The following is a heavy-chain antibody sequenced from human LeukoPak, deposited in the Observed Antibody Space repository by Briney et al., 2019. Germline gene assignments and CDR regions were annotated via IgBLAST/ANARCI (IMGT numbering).Heavy chain of an antibody. CDR3: ARDRSGSLLEA. D-gene: IGHD1-26*01. CDR1: GGSISSYY. CDR2: IYYSGST. V-gene: IGHV4-59*01. J-gene: IGHJ4*02. Sequence: PSETLSLTCTVSGGSISSYYWSWIRQPPGKGLEWIGYIYYSGSTNYNPSLKSRVTISVDTSMNQFSLKLSSVTAADTAVYYCARDRSGSLLEAWGQGTLVTVSS.